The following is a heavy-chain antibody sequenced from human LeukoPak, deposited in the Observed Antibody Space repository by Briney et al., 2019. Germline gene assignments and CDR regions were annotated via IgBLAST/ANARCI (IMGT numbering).Heavy chain of an antibody. Sequence: GASVTVSCTTSGYTFTVYYMHWVRQAPGQGLEWMVWINPNSGGTNYAQKFQGRVTMTRDTSISTAYMELSRLTSDDTAVYYCARCSTSYYEFGYWGQGTLVTVSS. V-gene: IGHV1-2*02. CDR3: ARCSTSYYEFGY. CDR2: INPNSGGT. D-gene: IGHD2-2*01. CDR1: GYTFTVYY. J-gene: IGHJ4*02.